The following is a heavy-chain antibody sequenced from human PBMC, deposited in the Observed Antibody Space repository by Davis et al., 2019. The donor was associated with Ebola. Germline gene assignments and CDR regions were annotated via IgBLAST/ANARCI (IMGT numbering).Heavy chain of an antibody. CDR1: GFTFSSYS. V-gene: IGHV3-48*01. CDR3: AREQPRNYDYGDYASEYEGLTL. D-gene: IGHD4-17*01. Sequence: GESLKISCAASGFTFSSYSMNWVRQAPGPGLERVSYISSSSSTIYYADSVKVRFTIPRDNAKNSLHLQMNSLRAQDTAVYYCAREQPRNYDYGDYASEYEGLTLWGQGTLVTVSS. CDR2: ISSSSSTI. J-gene: IGHJ4*02.